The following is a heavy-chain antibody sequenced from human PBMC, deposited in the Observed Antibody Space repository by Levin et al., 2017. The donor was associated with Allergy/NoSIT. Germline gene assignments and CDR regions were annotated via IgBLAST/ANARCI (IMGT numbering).Heavy chain of an antibody. V-gene: IGHV6-1*01. CDR2: TYYRSKWYN. Sequence: LRLSCAISGDSVSSNRAAWNWIRQCPSRGLEWLGRTYYRSKWYNDYAVSVKSRITINSDTSKNQFSLQLNSVTPEDTDVYYCAKEGGGSILHYWGQGTLVTVSS. CDR1: GDSVSSNRAA. J-gene: IGHJ4*02. CDR3: AKEGGGSILHY. D-gene: IGHD3-16*01.